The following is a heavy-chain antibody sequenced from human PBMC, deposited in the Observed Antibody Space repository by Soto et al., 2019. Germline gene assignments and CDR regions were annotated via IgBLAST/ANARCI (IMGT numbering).Heavy chain of an antibody. CDR2: IKSETDGGTV. D-gene: IGHD4-17*01. V-gene: IGHV3-15*01. CDR1: GFTFTDAW. J-gene: IGHJ6*02. Sequence: AQLVESGGDLVKPGGSLRLSCAASGFTFTDAWMSWVRQAPGKGLEWVGRIKSETDGGTVESAAVVFGRFTISRDDSKGTLYLQMNSLKTDDTAVYYWATVPDYGDQKHYYYGMDVWGQGTTVTVSS. CDR3: ATVPDYGDQKHYYYGMDV.